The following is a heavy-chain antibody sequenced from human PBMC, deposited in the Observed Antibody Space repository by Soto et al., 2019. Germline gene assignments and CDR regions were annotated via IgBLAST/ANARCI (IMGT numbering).Heavy chain of an antibody. CDR1: GGTFSSYA. J-gene: IGHJ5*01. D-gene: IGHD5-12*01. V-gene: IGHV1-69*13. Sequence: SVKVSCKASGGTFSSYAISWVRQPTGQGLEWMGGSIHIFGTANYAQKFQGRVTITADESTSTAYMELSSLRAEDRAGYYCARDSGYSGTCTWGHGTRVTVSS. CDR2: SIHIFGTA. CDR3: ARDSGYSGTCT.